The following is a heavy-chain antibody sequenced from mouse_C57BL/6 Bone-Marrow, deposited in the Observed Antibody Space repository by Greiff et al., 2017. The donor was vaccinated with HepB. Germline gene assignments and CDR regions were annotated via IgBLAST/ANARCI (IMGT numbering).Heavy chain of an antibody. CDR1: GYTFTSYW. V-gene: IGHV1-64*01. J-gene: IGHJ1*03. D-gene: IGHD1-1*01. CDR2: IHPNSGST. Sequence: VQLQQSGAELVKPGASVKLSCKASGYTFTSYWMHWVKQRPGQGLEWIGMIHPNSGSTNYNEKFKSKATLTVDKSSSTAYMQLSSLTSEDSAVYYCATPPLHGSSPWYFDVWGTGTTVTVSS. CDR3: ATPPLHGSSPWYFDV.